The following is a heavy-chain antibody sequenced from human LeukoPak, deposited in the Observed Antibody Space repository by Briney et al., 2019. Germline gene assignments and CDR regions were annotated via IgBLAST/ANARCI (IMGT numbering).Heavy chain of an antibody. D-gene: IGHD5-12*01. CDR1: GFTFNRYG. CDR2: ISPGGDIK. Sequence: GGTLRLSCAASGFTFNRYGMNWVRQAPGKGLEWVSGISPGGDIKYYADSVKGRFVISRDNSKNTVYLQMNSLRVDDTARYYCAQDGAWLRFDLWGQGTLVTVSS. V-gene: IGHV3-23*01. J-gene: IGHJ4*02. CDR3: AQDGAWLRFDL.